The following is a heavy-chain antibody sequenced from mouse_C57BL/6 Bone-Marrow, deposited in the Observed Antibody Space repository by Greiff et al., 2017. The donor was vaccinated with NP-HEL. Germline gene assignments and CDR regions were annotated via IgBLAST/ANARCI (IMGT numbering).Heavy chain of an antibody. D-gene: IGHD1-1*01. Sequence: QVQLKQPGAELVKPGASVKVSCKASGYTFTSYWMHWVKQRPGQGLEWIGRIHPSDSDTNYNQKFKGKATLTVDKSSSTAYMQLSSLTSEDSAVYYCAIGYYGSSYPWYFDVWGTGTTVTVSS. CDR2: IHPSDSDT. J-gene: IGHJ1*03. CDR3: AIGYYGSSYPWYFDV. CDR1: GYTFTSYW. V-gene: IGHV1-74*01.